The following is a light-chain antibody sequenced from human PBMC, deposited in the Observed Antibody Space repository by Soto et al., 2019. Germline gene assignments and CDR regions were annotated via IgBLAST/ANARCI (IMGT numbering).Light chain of an antibody. J-gene: IGKJ2*01. Sequence: DIQMTQSPSSLSASVGDRVTITCRASQAISNFLGWYQHKPGKAPKLLIYAASILQSGVPSRFSASGSGTDFTLTISRLQPEDVATYYCQRYDNVPLAFGQGTKVEIK. CDR1: QAISNF. CDR3: QRYDNVPLA. CDR2: AAS. V-gene: IGKV1-27*01.